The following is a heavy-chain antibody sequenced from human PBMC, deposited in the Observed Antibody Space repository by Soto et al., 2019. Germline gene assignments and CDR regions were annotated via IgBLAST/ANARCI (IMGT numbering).Heavy chain of an antibody. CDR1: GFTFSTYW. J-gene: IGHJ6*02. V-gene: IGHV3-74*01. CDR2: LNSDGSGT. D-gene: IGHD3-16*02. Sequence: PGGSLRLSCAASGFTFSTYWMHWVRQAPGSGLVWVSRLNSDGSGTDYAYSVKGRFTISRDDAKNTPYLQMNSLRAEDTAIYYCARELSAFGMDVWGQGTTVTVSS. CDR3: ARELSAFGMDV.